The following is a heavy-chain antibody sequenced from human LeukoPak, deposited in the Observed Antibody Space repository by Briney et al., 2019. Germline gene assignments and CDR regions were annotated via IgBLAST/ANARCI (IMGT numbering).Heavy chain of an antibody. Sequence: SETLSLTCTVSGGSISSYYWSWIRQPPGKGLEWIGYIYYSGSTNYNPSLKSRLTISVDTSKNQFSLNLSSVTAADTAVYYCARVSGYDWESFYDYWGQGTLVTVSS. D-gene: IGHD5-12*01. CDR2: IYYSGST. J-gene: IGHJ4*02. V-gene: IGHV4-59*01. CDR1: GGSISSYY. CDR3: ARVSGYDWESFYDY.